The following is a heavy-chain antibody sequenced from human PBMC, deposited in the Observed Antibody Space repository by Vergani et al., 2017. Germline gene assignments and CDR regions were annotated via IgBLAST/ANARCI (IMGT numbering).Heavy chain of an antibody. CDR1: GGSISNYY. V-gene: IGHV4-59*01. CDR2: IYYSGST. D-gene: IGHD3-22*01. J-gene: IGHJ2*01. CDR3: ARAVAYYYDSRGYYPTDGYFDL. Sequence: QVQLQESGPGLVKPSETLSLTCTVSGGSISNYYWSWIRQPPGKGLEWIGYIYYSGSTNYNPSLTSRVTISVDTSKNQFSLKRSSVTAADTAVYYCARAVAYYYDSRGYYPTDGYFDLWGRGTLVTVSS.